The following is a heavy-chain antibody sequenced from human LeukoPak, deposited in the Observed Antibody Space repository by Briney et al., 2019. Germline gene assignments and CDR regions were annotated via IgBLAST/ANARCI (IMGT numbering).Heavy chain of an antibody. CDR2: IKQDGSEK. D-gene: IGHD6-13*01. CDR3: ARVRRYSSSWGYYFDY. V-gene: IGHV3-7*01. CDR1: GFTFSSYW. J-gene: IGHJ4*02. Sequence: GGSLRLSCAASGFTFSSYWMSWVRQAPGKGLEWVANIKQDGSEKYYVDSVKGRFTISRDNAKHSLYLQMNSLRAEDTAVYYCARVRRYSSSWGYYFDYWGQGTLVTVSS.